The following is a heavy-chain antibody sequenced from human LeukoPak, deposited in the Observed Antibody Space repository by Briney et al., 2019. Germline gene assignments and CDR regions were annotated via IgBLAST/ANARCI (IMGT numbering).Heavy chain of an antibody. CDR1: GFTFGNVW. D-gene: IGHD3-10*01. J-gene: IGHJ6*02. V-gene: IGHV3-23*01. Sequence: GGSLRLSCAGSGFTFGNVWMSWVRQAPGKGLEWVSAISGSGGSTYYADSLKGRFTISRDNSKNTLYLQMNSLRAEDTAVYYCVRSKTMDVWGQGTTVIVSS. CDR2: ISGSGGST. CDR3: VRSKTMDV.